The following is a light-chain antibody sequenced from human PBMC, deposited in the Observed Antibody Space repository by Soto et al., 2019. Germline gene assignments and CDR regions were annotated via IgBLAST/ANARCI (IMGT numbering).Light chain of an antibody. CDR2: LESSGSY. V-gene: IGLV4-60*02. CDR3: ETWDINIRV. Sequence: QPVLTQSSSTSASLGSSVKLTCTLSRGHRTYIIAWHQQQPGKAPRYLMNLESSGSYNKGSGVPDRFSGSGSGADRYLTISNLQFEDEADYYCETWDINIRVFGGGTKLTVL. J-gene: IGLJ2*01. CDR1: RGHRTYI.